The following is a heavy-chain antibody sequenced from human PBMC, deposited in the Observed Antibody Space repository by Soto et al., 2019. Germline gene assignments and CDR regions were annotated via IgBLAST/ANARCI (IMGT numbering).Heavy chain of an antibody. CDR1: GGSISSSNW. V-gene: IGHV4-4*02. J-gene: IGHJ6*02. Sequence: QVLLQESGPGLVKASGTLSLTCAVSGGSISSSNWWRWVRQPPGKRLEWDGEIYHSGSTNYNPSLKSRVTISVDKSKNHFSLTLSSVTAADTAVYYCARDGGIAAAGQYDPYYYYGMDVWGQGTTVTVSS. CDR3: ARDGGIAAAGQYDPYYYYGMDV. CDR2: IYHSGST. D-gene: IGHD6-13*01.